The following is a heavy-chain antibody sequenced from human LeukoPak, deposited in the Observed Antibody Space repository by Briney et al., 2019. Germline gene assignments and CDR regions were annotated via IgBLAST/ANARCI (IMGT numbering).Heavy chain of an antibody. J-gene: IGHJ6*04. V-gene: IGHV3-30*18. CDR2: ISDDGSNK. D-gene: IGHD3-10*02. Sequence: GGSLRLSCAASGVTFSTYGMHWVRQAPGKGLEWVAVISDDGSNKYYADSVKGRFTISRDNSKNTLYLQMNSLRAEDTAVYYCAELGITMIGGVWGKGTTVTISS. CDR1: GVTFSTYG. CDR3: AELGITMIGGV.